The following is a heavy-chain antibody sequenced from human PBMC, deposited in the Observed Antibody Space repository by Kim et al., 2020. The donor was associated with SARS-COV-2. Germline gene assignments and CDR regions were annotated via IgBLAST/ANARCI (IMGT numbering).Heavy chain of an antibody. V-gene: IGHV3-11*03. CDR1: GFTFSDYY. J-gene: IGHJ6*02. D-gene: IGHD2-2*01. CDR3: ARRYCSSTSCLNYYYYYGMDV. Sequence: GGSLRLSCAASGFTFSDYYMSWIRQAPGKGLEWVSYISSSSSYTNYADSVKGRFTISRDNAKNSLYLQMNSLRAEDTAVYYCARRYCSSTSCLNYYYYYGMDVWGQGTTVTVSS. CDR2: ISSSSSYT.